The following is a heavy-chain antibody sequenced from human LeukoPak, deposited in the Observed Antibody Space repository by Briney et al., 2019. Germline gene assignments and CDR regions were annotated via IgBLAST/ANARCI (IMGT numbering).Heavy chain of an antibody. Sequence: GGSLRLSCAASGFTFSSFGMHWVRQAPGRGLEWVALILYEDKYYADSVKGRSTISRDNSKNTLYLQMDSLRAEDTAVYYCARYCSGGCYSGVDYWGQGTLVTVPS. CDR1: GFTFSSFG. D-gene: IGHD2-15*01. J-gene: IGHJ4*02. CDR2: ILYEDK. CDR3: ARYCSGGCYSGVDY. V-gene: IGHV3-33*05.